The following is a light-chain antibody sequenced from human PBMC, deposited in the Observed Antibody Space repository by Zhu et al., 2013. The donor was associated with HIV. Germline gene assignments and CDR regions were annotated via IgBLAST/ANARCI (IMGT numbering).Light chain of an antibody. CDR2: SNT. Sequence: QSVLTQPPSASGTPGQRVTISCSGNRSNIGTNTVNWYQQVPGAAPKLLIYSNTQRPSGVPDRFSGSKSGTSASLAISGLQSEDEADYYCEAWDDNLKRVFGGGTKLTVL. J-gene: IGLJ3*02. CDR1: RSNIGTNT. V-gene: IGLV1-44*01. CDR3: EAWDDNLKRV.